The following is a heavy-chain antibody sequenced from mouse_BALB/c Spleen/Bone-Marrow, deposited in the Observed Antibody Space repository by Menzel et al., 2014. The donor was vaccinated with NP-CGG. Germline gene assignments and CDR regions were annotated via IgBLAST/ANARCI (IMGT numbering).Heavy chain of an antibody. CDR3: ARSGSSSGYFDY. CDR2: ISSGSSTI. D-gene: IGHD1-1*01. Sequence: EVKVVESGGGLVQPGGSRKLSCAASGLTFSSFGMHWARQAPEKGLEWVAYISSGSSTIYYADTVMGRFTISRDNPKNTLFLQMTSLRSEDTAMYYCARSGSSSGYFDYWGQGTTLTVSS. V-gene: IGHV5-17*02. J-gene: IGHJ2*01. CDR1: GLTFSSFG.